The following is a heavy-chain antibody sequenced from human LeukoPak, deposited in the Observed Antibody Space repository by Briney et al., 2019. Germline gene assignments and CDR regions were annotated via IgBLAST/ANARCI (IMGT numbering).Heavy chain of an antibody. CDR2: IYYSGST. CDR3: ARGPYSYDSSGAFDI. D-gene: IGHD3-22*01. CDR1: GGSISSYY. V-gene: IGHV4-59*08. J-gene: IGHJ3*02. Sequence: PSETLSLTCTVSGGSISSYYWSWIRQPPGKGLEWIGYIYYSGSTNYNPSLKSRVTISLDTSKNQFSLKLSSVTAADTAVYFCARGPYSYDSSGAFDIWGQGTMVTVSS.